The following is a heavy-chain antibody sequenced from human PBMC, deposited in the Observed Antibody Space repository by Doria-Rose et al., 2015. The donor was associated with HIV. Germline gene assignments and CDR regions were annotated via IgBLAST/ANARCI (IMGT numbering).Heavy chain of an antibody. V-gene: IGHV2-26*01. CDR3: ARIKSSRWYHKYYFDF. Sequence: QVTLKESGPVLVKPTETLTLTFTVSGVSLSSPGMGVSWIRQPPGKALEWLANIFSDDERSYKTSLKSRLTISRGTSTSQVVLTMTDMDPVDTATYYCARIKSSRWYHKYYFDFWGQGTLVIVSA. J-gene: IGHJ4*02. CDR2: IFSDDER. D-gene: IGHD6-13*01. CDR1: GVSLSSPGMG.